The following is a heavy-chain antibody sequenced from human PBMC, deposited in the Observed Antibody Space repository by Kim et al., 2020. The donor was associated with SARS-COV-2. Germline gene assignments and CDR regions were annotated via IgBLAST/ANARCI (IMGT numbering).Heavy chain of an antibody. D-gene: IGHD6-19*01. J-gene: IGHJ6*02. CDR1: GFTFGDYA. CDR3: TRGHSSGWYPHYYYGMDV. Sequence: GGSLRLSCTASGFTFGDYAMSWVRQAPGKGLEWVGFIRSKAYGGTTEYAASVKGRFTISRDDSKSIAYLQMNSLKTEDTAVYYCTRGHSSGWYPHYYYGMDVWGQGTTVTVSS. CDR2: IRSKAYGGTT. V-gene: IGHV3-49*04.